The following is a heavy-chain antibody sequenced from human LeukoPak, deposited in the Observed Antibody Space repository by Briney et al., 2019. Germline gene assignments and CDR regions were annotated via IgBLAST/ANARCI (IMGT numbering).Heavy chain of an antibody. J-gene: IGHJ4*02. D-gene: IGHD3-3*01. V-gene: IGHV4-39*01. CDR1: GGSINSGIYY. Sequence: SETLSLTCSVSGGSINSGIYYWGWIRQPPGKGLEWIGSIYYSGSTYYNPSLKSRVTISVDTSKNQFSLKLSSVTAADTAVYYCARVERFCPTHIDYWGQGTLVTVSS. CDR2: IYYSGST. CDR3: ARVERFCPTHIDY.